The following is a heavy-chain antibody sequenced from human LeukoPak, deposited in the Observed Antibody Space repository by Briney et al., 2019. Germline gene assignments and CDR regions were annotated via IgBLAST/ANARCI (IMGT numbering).Heavy chain of an antibody. Sequence: ASVKVSCKASGYTFTNYGISWVRQAPGQGLEWMGWISAYNGNTNYAQKLQGRVTVTSDTSTSTAYMELRSLRSDDTAVYYCAREGVGTTPDFWGQGTLVTVSS. CDR3: AREGVGTTPDF. J-gene: IGHJ4*02. CDR2: ISAYNGNT. CDR1: GYTFTNYG. V-gene: IGHV1-18*01. D-gene: IGHD4-17*01.